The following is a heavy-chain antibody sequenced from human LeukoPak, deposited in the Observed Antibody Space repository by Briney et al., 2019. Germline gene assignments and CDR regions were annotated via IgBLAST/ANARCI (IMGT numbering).Heavy chain of an antibody. CDR2: IKQDGSEK. V-gene: IGHV3-7*01. D-gene: IGHD3-22*01. Sequence: AGGSLRLSCAASGFTFSSYWMSWVRQAPGKGLEWVANIKQDGSEKYYVDSVKGRFTISRDNAKNSLYLQMNSLRAEDTAVYYCAREANYYDSSGPDYWGQGTLVTVSS. J-gene: IGHJ4*02. CDR3: AREANYYDSSGPDY. CDR1: GFTFSSYW.